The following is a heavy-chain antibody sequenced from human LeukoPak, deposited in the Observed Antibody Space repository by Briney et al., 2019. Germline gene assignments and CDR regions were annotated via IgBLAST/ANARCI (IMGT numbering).Heavy chain of an antibody. D-gene: IGHD5-24*01. Sequence: SNYGMHWVRQPPGKGLEWIGSIYYSGSTYYNPSLKSRVTISVDTSKNQFSLKLSSVTAAGTAVYYCARARWVNVEMATTDFDYWGQGTLVTVSS. J-gene: IGHJ4*02. V-gene: IGHV4-39*07. CDR2: IYYSGST. CDR3: ARARWVNVEMATTDFDY. CDR1: SNYG.